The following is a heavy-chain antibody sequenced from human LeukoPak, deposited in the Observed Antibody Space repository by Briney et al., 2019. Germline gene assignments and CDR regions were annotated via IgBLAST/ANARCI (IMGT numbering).Heavy chain of an antibody. Sequence: GESLKISCKGSGYSFTSYWIGWVRQMPGKGLEWMGIIYPNDSDTRYSPSFQGQVIISAEKSISTASLQWSSMKASDTAMYYCARLATLMVRGVIEAYYYMDVWGKGTTVTLSS. V-gene: IGHV5-51*01. D-gene: IGHD3-10*01. CDR1: GYSFTSYW. CDR3: ARLATLMVRGVIEAYYYMDV. CDR2: IYPNDSDT. J-gene: IGHJ6*03.